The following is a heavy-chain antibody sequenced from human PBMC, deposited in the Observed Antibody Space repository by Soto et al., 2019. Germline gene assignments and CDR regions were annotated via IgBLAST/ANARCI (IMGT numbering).Heavy chain of an antibody. CDR1: GFTFRNYA. Sequence: PGGSLRLSCIASGFTFRNYAMAGVRQAPGEDLEWVSAIGTSGTPTLYADSVKSRFSISRDDSRNTVSLQMNSLGVEDTATYYCTRILWSSRRDALDIWGQGTTVTVSS. CDR3: TRILWSSRRDALDI. V-gene: IGHV3-23*01. J-gene: IGHJ6*02. D-gene: IGHD2-21*01. CDR2: IGTSGTPT.